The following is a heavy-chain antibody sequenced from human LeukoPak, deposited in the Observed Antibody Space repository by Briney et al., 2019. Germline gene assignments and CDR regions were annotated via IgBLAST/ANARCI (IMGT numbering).Heavy chain of an antibody. J-gene: IGHJ6*04. D-gene: IGHD3-10*01. V-gene: IGHV1-18*04. CDR3: ARDYYGSAYYYYGMDV. CDR1: GYTFTSYG. CDR2: ISAYNGNT. Sequence: ASVKVSCKASGYTFTSYGISWVRQAPGQGLEWMGWISAYNGNTNYAQKLQGRVTMTTDTSTSTAYMELRSPRSDDTAVYYCARDYYGSAYYYYGMDVWGKGTTVTVSS.